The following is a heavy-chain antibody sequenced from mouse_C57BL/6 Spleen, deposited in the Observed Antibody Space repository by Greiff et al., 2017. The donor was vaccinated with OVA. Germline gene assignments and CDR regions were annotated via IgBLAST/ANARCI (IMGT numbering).Heavy chain of an antibody. CDR1: GYTFTDYE. V-gene: IGHV1-15*01. CDR2: IDPETGGT. Sequence: VQLQQSGAELVRPGASVTLSCKASGYTFTDYEMHWVKQTPVHGLEWIGAIDPETGGTAYNQKFKGKAILTADKSSSTAYMELRSLTSEDSAVYYCTIDYYGSSSYWGQGTTLTVSS. CDR3: TIDYYGSSSY. D-gene: IGHD1-1*01. J-gene: IGHJ2*01.